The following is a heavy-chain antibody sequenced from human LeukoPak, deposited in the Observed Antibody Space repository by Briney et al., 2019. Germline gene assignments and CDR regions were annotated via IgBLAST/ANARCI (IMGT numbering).Heavy chain of an antibody. CDR1: GFTFSSYA. CDR3: ARDSGSGWYRKFGF. V-gene: IGHV3-21*01. D-gene: IGHD6-19*01. J-gene: IGHJ4*02. CDR2: ISTSSSYI. Sequence: GGSLRPSCAASGFTFSSYAMHWVRQAPGKGLEWVSSISTSSSYIYYAHSVKGRFTISRDNSKNTLYFQMNSLRAEDTAVYYCARDSGSGWYRKFGFWGQGTLVTVSS.